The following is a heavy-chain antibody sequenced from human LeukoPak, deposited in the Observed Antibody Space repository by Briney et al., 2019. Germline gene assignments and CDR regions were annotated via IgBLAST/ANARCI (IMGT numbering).Heavy chain of an antibody. V-gene: IGHV4-34*01. D-gene: IGHD5-12*01. CDR1: GGSFSGYY. Sequence: SETLSLTCAVYGGSFSGYYWSWIRQPPGKGLEWIGEINHSGSTNYNPSLKSRVTISVDTSKNQFSLKLSSVTAADTAVYYCARGLTYSGYDWVKRYYFDYWGQGTLVTVSS. J-gene: IGHJ4*02. CDR2: INHSGST. CDR3: ARGLTYSGYDWVKRYYFDY.